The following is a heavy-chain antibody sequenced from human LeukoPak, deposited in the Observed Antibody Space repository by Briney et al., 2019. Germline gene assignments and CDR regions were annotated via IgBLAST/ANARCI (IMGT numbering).Heavy chain of an antibody. CDR1: GFSVSSTY. D-gene: IGHD3-10*01. CDR3: TRDRAGTQSWVEFDL. J-gene: IGHJ5*02. V-gene: IGHV3-66*03. CDR2: IYTSGST. Sequence: GGSLRLSCAASGFSVSSTYMSWVRQAPGKGLEWVSLIYTSGSTFYADSVMGRFTISRDNSKNTLFLQMNSLRAEDSAVYYCTRDRAGTQSWVEFDLWGQGTLVTVSS.